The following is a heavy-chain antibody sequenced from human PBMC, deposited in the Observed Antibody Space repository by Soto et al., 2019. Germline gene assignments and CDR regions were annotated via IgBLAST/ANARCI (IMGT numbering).Heavy chain of an antibody. CDR1: GGSISSGDYY. CDR3: ARAIEYYDILTGYYTPFDY. J-gene: IGHJ4*02. Sequence: TLSLTCTVSGGSISSGDYYWSWIRQPPGKGLEWIGYIYYSGSTYYNPSLKSRVTISVDTSKNQFSLKLSSVTAADTAVYYCARAIEYYDILTGYYTPFDYWGQGTLVTVSS. CDR2: IYYSGST. D-gene: IGHD3-9*01. V-gene: IGHV4-30-4*01.